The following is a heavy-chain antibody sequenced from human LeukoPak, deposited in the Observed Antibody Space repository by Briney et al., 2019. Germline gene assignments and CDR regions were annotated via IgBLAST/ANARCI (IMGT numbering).Heavy chain of an antibody. CDR2: INHSGGT. V-gene: IGHV4-34*01. J-gene: IGHJ4*02. CDR1: GGSFSGYS. Sequence: SETLSLTCAVYGGSFSGYSWNWIRQPPVKGLEWIGEINHSGGTNYNPSLKSRVTISVDTSKKQFSLKLSSVTAADTAVYYCARLDGPPFSCFDYWGQGTLVTVSS. CDR3: ARLDGPPFSCFDY. D-gene: IGHD3-9*01.